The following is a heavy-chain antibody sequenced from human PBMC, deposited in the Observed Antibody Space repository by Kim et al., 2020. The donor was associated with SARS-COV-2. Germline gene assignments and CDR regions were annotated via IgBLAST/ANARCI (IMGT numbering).Heavy chain of an antibody. V-gene: IGHV3-9*01. CDR1: GFTFSGYS. CDR2: INRGSSTD. Sequence: GGSLRLSCAASGFTFSGYSMNWVRQAPGKGLEWVSGINRGSSTDYYADSVKGRITISRDNAKNSLYLQMNSLRAEDTALYYCVKDIRRGRRNCFDPWGQGTPVTVSS. J-gene: IGHJ5*02. CDR3: VKDIRRGRRNCFDP.